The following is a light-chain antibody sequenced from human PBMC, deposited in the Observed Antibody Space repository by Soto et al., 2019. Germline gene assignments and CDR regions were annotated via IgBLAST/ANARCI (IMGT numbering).Light chain of an antibody. CDR2: GAS. CDR3: QQYGGSRWP. CDR1: QSVRSTY. J-gene: IGKJ1*01. Sequence: EIVLTQSPGTLSLSPGERATLSCRASQSVRSTYFAWYQQKPGQAPRLLIYGASNRATGIPDRFSGSGSGTDCTLAISRLETEEFAVYSGQQYGGSRWPFGQGTRVDI. V-gene: IGKV3-20*01.